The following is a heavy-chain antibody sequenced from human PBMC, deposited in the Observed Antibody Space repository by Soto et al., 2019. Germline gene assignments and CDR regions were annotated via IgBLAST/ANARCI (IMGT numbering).Heavy chain of an antibody. CDR1: GGSINGSSYF. D-gene: IGHD6-19*01. Sequence: SETQSLTCRVSGGSINGSSYFWGWVRQPPGKGLEWIGSIYYSGSTYYNPSLRSRVTISVDTSKNQFSLKLSSVTAADTAVGYCARHYSSGSRNWFDPWGQGTRVTVSS. V-gene: IGHV4-39*01. CDR2: IYYSGST. J-gene: IGHJ5*02. CDR3: ARHYSSGSRNWFDP.